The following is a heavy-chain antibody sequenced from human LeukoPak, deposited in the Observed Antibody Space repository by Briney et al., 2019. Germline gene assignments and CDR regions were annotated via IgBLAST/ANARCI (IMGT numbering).Heavy chain of an antibody. D-gene: IGHD1-20*01. J-gene: IGHJ4*02. V-gene: IGHV4-59*01. Sequence: SETLSLTCSVSGGSITSYYWSWIRQPPGKGLEWIGYIYYSGRTSYNPSLKSRVTISVDTSKNQFSLRLSSVTAADTAVYYCARVRYNWNRDFDYWGQGTLATVSS. CDR1: GGSITSYY. CDR3: ARVRYNWNRDFDY. CDR2: IYYSGRT.